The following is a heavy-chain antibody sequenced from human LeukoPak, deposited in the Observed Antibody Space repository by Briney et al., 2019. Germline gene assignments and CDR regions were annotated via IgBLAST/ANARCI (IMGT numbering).Heavy chain of an antibody. V-gene: IGHV4-34*01. Sequence: PSETLSLTCAVYGGSFSGYYWTWIRQPPGKGLEWIGEVNHSGSTNYNPSLKSRVTISVDTSKNQFSLELTSVTAAGTAVYYCARGRGLRAVNNWFDPWGQGTLVTVSS. CDR3: ARGRGLRAVNNWFDP. CDR2: VNHSGST. D-gene: IGHD3-10*01. J-gene: IGHJ5*02. CDR1: GGSFSGYY.